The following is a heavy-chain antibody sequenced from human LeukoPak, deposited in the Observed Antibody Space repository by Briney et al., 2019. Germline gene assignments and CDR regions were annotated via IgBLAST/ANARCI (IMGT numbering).Heavy chain of an antibody. CDR1: GGSFSGYY. CDR3: ARVDIVVVPAAPDV. CDR2: INHSGST. Sequence: SETLSLTCAVHGGSFSGYYWSWIRQPPGKGLEWIGEINHSGSTNYNPSLKSRVTISVDTSKNQFSLKLSSVTAADTAVYYCARVDIVVVPAAPDVWGQGTTVTVSS. J-gene: IGHJ6*02. D-gene: IGHD2-2*01. V-gene: IGHV4-34*01.